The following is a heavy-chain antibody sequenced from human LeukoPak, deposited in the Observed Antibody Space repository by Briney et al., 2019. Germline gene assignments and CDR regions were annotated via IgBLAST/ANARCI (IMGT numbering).Heavy chain of an antibody. CDR3: ARVGVGVVVAATQSLGAFDI. Sequence: SETLSLTCTVSGGSISSGDYYWSWIRQHPGKGLEWIGYIYYSGSTYYNPSLKSRVTISVDTSKNQFSLKLSSVTAADTAVYYCARVGVGVVVAATQSLGAFDIWGQGTMVTVSS. V-gene: IGHV4-31*03. J-gene: IGHJ3*02. D-gene: IGHD2-15*01. CDR1: GGSISSGDYY. CDR2: IYYSGST.